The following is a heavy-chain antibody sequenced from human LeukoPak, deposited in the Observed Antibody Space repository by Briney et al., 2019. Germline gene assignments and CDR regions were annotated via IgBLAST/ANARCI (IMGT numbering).Heavy chain of an antibody. V-gene: IGHV1-18*01. Sequence: ASVTVSCKASGYSFSTYSITWVRQAPGQGLEWMGWISTYNGNAISAQKFQGRFTMTTDASTSTAYMELRSLRSDDTAVYYCARDQLDWFDPWGQGTLVTVSS. D-gene: IGHD6-13*01. CDR1: GYSFSTYS. J-gene: IGHJ5*02. CDR3: ARDQLDWFDP. CDR2: ISTYNGNA.